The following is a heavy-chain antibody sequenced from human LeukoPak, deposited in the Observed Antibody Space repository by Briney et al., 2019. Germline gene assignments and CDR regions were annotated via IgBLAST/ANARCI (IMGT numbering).Heavy chain of an antibody. CDR3: ARGQSMVRGVILRY. Sequence: ASVTVSCKASGYTFTSYDINWVRQATGQGLEWMGWMNPNSGNTGYAQKFQGRVTMTRNTSISTAYMELSSLRSEDTAVYYCARGQSMVRGVILRYWGQGTLVTVSS. CDR1: GYTFTSYD. D-gene: IGHD3-10*01. J-gene: IGHJ4*02. CDR2: MNPNSGNT. V-gene: IGHV1-8*01.